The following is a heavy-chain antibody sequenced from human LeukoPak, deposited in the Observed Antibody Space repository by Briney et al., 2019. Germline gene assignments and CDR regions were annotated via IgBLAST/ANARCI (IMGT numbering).Heavy chain of an antibody. CDR1: GFTFTKYW. D-gene: IGHD2-2*01. J-gene: IGHJ3*02. Sequence: GGSLRLSCEASGFTFTKYWMSWVRQAPGKGLEWVANINQEGSEKYYVDFVKGRFTISRDNAKNSLYLQMNSLRAADTAVYYCARVGVVPAAIPDGLDIWGQGTMVTVSS. V-gene: IGHV3-7*05. CDR3: ARVGVVPAAIPDGLDI. CDR2: INQEGSEK.